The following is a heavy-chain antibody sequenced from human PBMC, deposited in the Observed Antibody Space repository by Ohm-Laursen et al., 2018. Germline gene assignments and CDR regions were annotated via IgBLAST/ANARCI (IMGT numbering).Heavy chain of an antibody. D-gene: IGHD6-19*01. J-gene: IGHJ4*02. Sequence: GSLRLSCAASGFTFSSHTMNWVRQAPGKGLQWVSSIISTGSTIYYADSVKGRFTISRDNVKNLLYLQMNSLRADDTAVYYCARGQLSSGWPKAFDYWGQGTLVTVSS. CDR3: ARGQLSSGWPKAFDY. V-gene: IGHV3-21*01. CDR1: GFTFSSHT. CDR2: IISTGSTI.